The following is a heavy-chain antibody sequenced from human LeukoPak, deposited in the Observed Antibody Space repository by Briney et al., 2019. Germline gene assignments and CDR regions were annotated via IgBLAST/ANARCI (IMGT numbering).Heavy chain of an antibody. V-gene: IGHV4-59*01. CDR2: IYYSGRT. J-gene: IGHJ4*02. CDR1: GGSISSYY. CDR3: ARIAVAGASWMPVDY. Sequence: SEALSLTCPVSGGSISSYYWSWLRQPPGKGLEWIGYIYYSGRTNYNPSLKSGVTISVDQSKNQVSLQLSNVTAEDTACYYCARIAVAGASWMPVDYWGQGTLVTVSS. D-gene: IGHD6-19*01.